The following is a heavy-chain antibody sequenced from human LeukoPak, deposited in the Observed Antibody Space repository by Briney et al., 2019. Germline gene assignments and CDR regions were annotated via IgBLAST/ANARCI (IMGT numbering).Heavy chain of an antibody. Sequence: QTGGSLRLSCAASGFTFSSYGMHWVRQAPGKGLEWVAVTSYDGSNKYYADSVKGRFTISRDNSKNTLYLQMNSLRAEDTAVYYCAKENFKGEYSSSWYPLDYWGQGTLVTVSS. V-gene: IGHV3-30*18. D-gene: IGHD6-13*01. CDR2: TSYDGSNK. CDR3: AKENFKGEYSSSWYPLDY. CDR1: GFTFSSYG. J-gene: IGHJ4*02.